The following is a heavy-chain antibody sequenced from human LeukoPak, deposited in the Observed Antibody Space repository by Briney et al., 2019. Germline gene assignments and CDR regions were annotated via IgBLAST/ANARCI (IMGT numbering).Heavy chain of an antibody. V-gene: IGHV4-59*01. CDR3: ARWFGKWYNWFDP. D-gene: IGHD3-10*01. J-gene: IGHJ5*02. CDR1: GGSFSGYY. CDR2: IYYSGST. Sequence: SETLSLTCAVYGGSFSGYYWSWIRQPPGKGLEWIGYIYYSGSTNYNPSLKSRVTISVDTSKNQFSLKLSSVTAADTAVYYCARWFGKWYNWFDPWGQGTLVTVSS.